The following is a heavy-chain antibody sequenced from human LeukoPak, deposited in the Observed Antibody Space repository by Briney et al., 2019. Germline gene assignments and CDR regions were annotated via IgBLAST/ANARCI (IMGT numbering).Heavy chain of an antibody. J-gene: IGHJ4*02. V-gene: IGHV3-23*01. CDR3: AKPSPWDLTYSSGSGSYLLDY. Sequence: GGSLRLSCAASGFTFSSYAMRWVRQAPGEGLEWVSAISGSGGSTYYADSVEGRFTISRDNSKNTLYMQMNSLRAEDTAVYYWAKPSPWDLTYSSGSGSYLLDYWGQGTLVTVSS. CDR1: GFTFSSYA. CDR2: ISGSGGST. D-gene: IGHD3-10*01.